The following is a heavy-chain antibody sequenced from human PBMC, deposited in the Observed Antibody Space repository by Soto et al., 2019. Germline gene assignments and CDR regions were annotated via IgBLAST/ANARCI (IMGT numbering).Heavy chain of an antibody. V-gene: IGHV5-51*01. CDR2: IYPGDSDT. CDR3: GRLVGSSWPDYYYYYMDV. CDR1: GYSFTSYW. Sequence: GESLKISCKGSGYSFTSYWIGWVRQMPGKGLEWMGIIYPGDSDTRYSPSFQGQVTISADKSISTAYLQWSSLKASDTAMYYFGRLVGSSWPDYYYYYMDVWGKGTTVTVSS. J-gene: IGHJ6*03. D-gene: IGHD6-13*01.